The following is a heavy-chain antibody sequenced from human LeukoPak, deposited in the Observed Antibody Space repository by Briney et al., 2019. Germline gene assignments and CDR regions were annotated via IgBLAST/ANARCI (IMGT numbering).Heavy chain of an antibody. Sequence: GASVKVSCKASGYTFTGYYIHWVGQAPGQGLEWMGWIDPNSGGTYYAQNFQGRVTMTRDTSISTAYMEPSRLRSDDTAVYYCARHSGYDRRFDYWGQGTLVTVSS. CDR1: GYTFTGYY. CDR3: ARHSGYDRRFDY. D-gene: IGHD5-12*01. CDR2: IDPNSGGT. J-gene: IGHJ4*02. V-gene: IGHV1-2*02.